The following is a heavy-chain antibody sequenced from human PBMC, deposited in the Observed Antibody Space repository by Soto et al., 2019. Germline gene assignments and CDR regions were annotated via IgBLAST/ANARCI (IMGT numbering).Heavy chain of an antibody. CDR2: IHYSGTP. CDR3: ARYKSYGRDY. J-gene: IGHJ4*02. Sequence: VQLQESGPGLLKPSEPLSLTCTVSGTSISSYYLSWIRQPPGKGLEWIANIHYSGTPNYPPSLEIRVTLSLDRYKKQFSLKITYVTASDRAMDICARYKSYGRDYWGRGTLVTVSS. D-gene: IGHD1-1*01. CDR1: GTSISSYY. V-gene: IGHV4-59*12.